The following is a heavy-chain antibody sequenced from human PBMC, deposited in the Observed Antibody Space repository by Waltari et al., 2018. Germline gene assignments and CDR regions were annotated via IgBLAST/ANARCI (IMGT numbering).Heavy chain of an antibody. Sequence: QVQLQESGPGLVKPSETLSLTCAVSGYSISSGYYWSWIRQPPGKGLEWIGSIYHSGSTYYNPSLNSRVTISVDTSKNQFSLKLSSVTAADTAVYYCARDSSMDSSGYSTDAFDIWGQGTMVTVSS. D-gene: IGHD3-22*01. CDR2: IYHSGST. CDR1: GYSISSGYY. J-gene: IGHJ3*02. CDR3: ARDSSMDSSGYSTDAFDI. V-gene: IGHV4-38-2*02.